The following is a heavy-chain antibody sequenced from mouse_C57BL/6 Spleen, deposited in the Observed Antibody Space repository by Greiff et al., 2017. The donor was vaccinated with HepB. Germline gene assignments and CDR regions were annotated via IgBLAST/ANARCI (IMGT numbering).Heavy chain of an antibody. J-gene: IGHJ3*01. CDR1: GYTFTDYE. CDR2: IDPETGGT. Sequence: VKLQESGAELVRPGASVTLSCKASGYTFTDYEMHWVKQTPVHGLEWIGAIDPETGGTAYNQKFKGKAILTADKSSSTAYMELRSLTSEDSAVYYCTNYDFSYWGQGTLVTVSA. V-gene: IGHV1-15*01. D-gene: IGHD2-4*01. CDR3: TNYDFSY.